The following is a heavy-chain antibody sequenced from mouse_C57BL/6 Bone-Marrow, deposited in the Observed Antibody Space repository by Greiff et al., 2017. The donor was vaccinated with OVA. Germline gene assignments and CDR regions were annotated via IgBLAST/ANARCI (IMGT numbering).Heavy chain of an antibody. Sequence: EVQRVESGGGLVQPKGSLKLSCAASGFSFNTYAMNWVRQAPGKGLEWVARIRSKSNNYATYYADSVKDRFTISRDDSESMLYLQMNNLKTEDTAMYYCVRSYDYHWYFDVWGTGTTVTVSS. J-gene: IGHJ1*03. CDR3: VRSYDYHWYFDV. CDR1: GFSFNTYA. V-gene: IGHV10-1*01. D-gene: IGHD2-4*01. CDR2: IRSKSNNYAT.